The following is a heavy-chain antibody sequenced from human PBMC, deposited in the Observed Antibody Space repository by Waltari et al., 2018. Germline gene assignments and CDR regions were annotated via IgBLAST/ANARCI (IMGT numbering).Heavy chain of an antibody. V-gene: IGHV4-38-2*02. D-gene: IGHD6-13*01. CDR3: ARAPMSGAATGTFDF. J-gene: IGHJ4*02. Sequence: QVQLQEAGPGLVKPSETLSLTCTVSGYYITSGYYWGCIRQPPGKGLEWIGIIYHSGNTYYNPSLKGRLTISVDTSKNQFSLRLSSVTAADTAVYYCARAPMSGAATGTFDFWGLGSLVTVSP. CDR2: IYHSGNT. CDR1: GYYITSGYY.